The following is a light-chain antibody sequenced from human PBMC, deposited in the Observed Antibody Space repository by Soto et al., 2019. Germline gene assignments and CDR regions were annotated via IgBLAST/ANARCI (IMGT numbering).Light chain of an antibody. Sequence: QSVLTQPASVSGSPGQSIAISCTGTTSDFGDYNLVSWYQQHPGKAPKLMIYDVSNRPSGISDRFSASKSGNTASLTISGLQAEDEADYYCSSYTSSNTLYVFGTGTKVTVL. CDR3: SSYTSSNTLYV. CDR1: TSDFGDYNL. V-gene: IGLV2-14*01. CDR2: DVS. J-gene: IGLJ1*01.